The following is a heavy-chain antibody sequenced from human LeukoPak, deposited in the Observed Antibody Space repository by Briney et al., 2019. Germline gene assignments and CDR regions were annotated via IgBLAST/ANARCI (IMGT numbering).Heavy chain of an antibody. CDR2: MHPNSGNT. Sequence: ASVKVSCKASGYTFTSYDINWVRQATGQGLEWMGWMHPNSGNTGYAQKFQGRVTITRNTSISTAYMELSSLRSEDTAVYYCARSLRVVPAATTADAFDIWGQGTMVTVSS. J-gene: IGHJ3*02. CDR1: GYTFTSYD. D-gene: IGHD2-2*01. CDR3: ARSLRVVPAATTADAFDI. V-gene: IGHV1-8*03.